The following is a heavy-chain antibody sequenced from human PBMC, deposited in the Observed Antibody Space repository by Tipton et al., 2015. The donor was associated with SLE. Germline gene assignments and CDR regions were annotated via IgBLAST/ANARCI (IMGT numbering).Heavy chain of an antibody. V-gene: IGHV4-61*02. CDR2: FYTSGST. CDR1: GGSISSGSYY. Sequence: TLSLTCTVSGGSISSGSYYWSWIRQPAGKGLEWIGRFYTSGSTNYNPALKRRVTMSVDTSKNQFSLKLRSVTAADTAVYYCARASWQYFDYWGQGTLVTVSS. J-gene: IGHJ4*02. D-gene: IGHD5-12*01. CDR3: ARASWQYFDY.